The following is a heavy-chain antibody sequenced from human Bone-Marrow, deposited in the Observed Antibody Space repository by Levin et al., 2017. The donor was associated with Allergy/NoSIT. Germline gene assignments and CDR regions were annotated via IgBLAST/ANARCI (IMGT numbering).Heavy chain of an antibody. J-gene: IGHJ3*02. V-gene: IGHV3-7*04. D-gene: IGHD1-1*01. CDR1: GFTFSSYW. Sequence: QAGGSLRLSCAASGFTFSSYWMSWVRQAPGKGLEWVANIKQDGSEKYYVDSVKGRFTISRDNAKNSLYLQMNSLRAEDTAVYYCARDTKGLRLNAFDIWGQGKWSPSLQ. CDR3: ARDTKGLRLNAFDI. CDR2: IKQDGSEK.